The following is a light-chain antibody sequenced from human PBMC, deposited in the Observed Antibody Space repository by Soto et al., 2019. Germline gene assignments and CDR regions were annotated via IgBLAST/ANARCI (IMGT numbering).Light chain of an antibody. CDR3: CSYTRGRTLV. V-gene: IGLV2-14*01. CDR2: EVS. J-gene: IGLJ1*01. CDR1: SSDVGTYNY. Sequence: QSALTQPASVSGSPGQSITISCTGTSSDVGTYNYVSWYQQHPGKAPKLMIYEVSYRPSGVSNRFSGSKSGNTASLTISVLQADDEADYYFCSYTRGRTLVFATGTKVTVL.